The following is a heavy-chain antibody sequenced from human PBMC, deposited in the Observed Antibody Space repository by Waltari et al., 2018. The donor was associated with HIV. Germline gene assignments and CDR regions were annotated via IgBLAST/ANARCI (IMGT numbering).Heavy chain of an antibody. Sequence: QVHPQESGPGLVKPSEALSLTCSVAGASLINYYWSWVRQSPEKGLEWIGYSFYVGDTNYNPSLKSRATISIDPSASQLSLKINSVTAADSGVYYCARPIRGSGVGAFHVWGQGTTVIVSS. D-gene: IGHD1-26*01. CDR1: GASLINYY. J-gene: IGHJ6*02. CDR3: ARPIRGSGVGAFHV. CDR2: SFYVGDT. V-gene: IGHV4-59*08.